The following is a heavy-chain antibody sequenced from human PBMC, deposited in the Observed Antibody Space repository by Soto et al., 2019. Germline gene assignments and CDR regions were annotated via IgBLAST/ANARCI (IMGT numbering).Heavy chain of an antibody. CDR1: GGSISSSSYY. J-gene: IGHJ6*02. V-gene: IGHV4-39*01. CDR3: AAPYDFWSGLYYGMDV. Sequence: SETLSLTCTVSGGSISSSSYYWGWIRQPPGKGLEWIGSIYYSGSTYYNPSLKSRVTISVDTSKNQFSLKLSSVTAADTAVYYCAAPYDFWSGLYYGMDVWGQGTTVTVSS. D-gene: IGHD3-3*01. CDR2: IYYSGST.